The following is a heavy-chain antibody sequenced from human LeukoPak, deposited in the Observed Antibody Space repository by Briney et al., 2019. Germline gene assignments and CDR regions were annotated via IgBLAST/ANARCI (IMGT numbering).Heavy chain of an antibody. CDR1: GFTFSSYA. Sequence: GGSLRLSCSASGFTFSSYAMHWVRQAPGKGLEYVSVISSNGGSTYYADSVKGRFTISRDNSKNTLYLQMNSLRAEDTAVYYCAKVADFVVVVAASFDYWGQGTLVTVSS. V-gene: IGHV3-64*04. D-gene: IGHD2-15*01. CDR2: ISSNGGST. CDR3: AKVADFVVVVAASFDY. J-gene: IGHJ4*02.